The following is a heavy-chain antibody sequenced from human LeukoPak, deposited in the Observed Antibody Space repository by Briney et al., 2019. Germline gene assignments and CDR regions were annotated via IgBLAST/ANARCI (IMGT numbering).Heavy chain of an antibody. CDR2: ISGDGSST. CDR1: GFTFSSYW. J-gene: IGHJ2*01. V-gene: IGHV3-74*01. D-gene: IGHD6-19*01. CDR3: ARDRSQWLVPNWYFGL. Sequence: GGSLRLSCAASGFTFSSYWMHWVRQAPGRGLVWVSRISGDGSSTSYADSVKGRFTISRDNAKNTLYLQMNSLRAEDTAVYYCARDRSQWLVPNWYFGLWGRGTLVTVSS.